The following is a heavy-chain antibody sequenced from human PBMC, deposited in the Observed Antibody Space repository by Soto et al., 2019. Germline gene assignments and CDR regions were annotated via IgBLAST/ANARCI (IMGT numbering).Heavy chain of an antibody. Sequence: PSVKVSCKVSGYTLTELSMHWVRQAPGKGLEWMGGFDPEDGETIYAQKFQGRVTMTEDTSTDTAYMELSSLRSEDTAVYYCATSQLELSPYYYYGLGVWGQGTTVTVSS. D-gene: IGHD1-1*01. CDR1: GYTLTELS. CDR2: FDPEDGET. V-gene: IGHV1-24*01. CDR3: ATSQLELSPYYYYGLGV. J-gene: IGHJ6*02.